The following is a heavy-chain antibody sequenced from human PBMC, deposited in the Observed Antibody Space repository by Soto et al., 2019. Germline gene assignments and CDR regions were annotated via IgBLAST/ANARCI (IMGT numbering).Heavy chain of an antibody. V-gene: IGHV3-11*01. Sequence: GGSLRLSCAASGLFFSDYYLSWIRQAPGKALECVAYISGTGDTKYYADSVTGRFTISRDNPKNSLYLQMNSLRPEDAAVYYCAIGGGQIYYKGLDVWGQGTTVTASS. D-gene: IGHD3-10*01. CDR3: AIGGGQIYYKGLDV. CDR1: GLFFSDYY. J-gene: IGHJ6*02. CDR2: ISGTGDTK.